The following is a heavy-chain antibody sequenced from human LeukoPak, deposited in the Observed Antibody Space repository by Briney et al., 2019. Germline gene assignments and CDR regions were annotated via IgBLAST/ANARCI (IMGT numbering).Heavy chain of an antibody. Sequence: SETLSLTCTVSGGSISSSSYYWGWIRQPPGNGLEWIGSIYYSGSTHYNPSLKSRVAISVDTSKNQFSLKLSSVTAADTAVYYCARLGIGLLDYWGQGTLVTVSS. CDR1: GGSISSSSYY. J-gene: IGHJ4*02. CDR3: ARLGIGLLDY. D-gene: IGHD2-21*02. V-gene: IGHV4-39*01. CDR2: IYYSGST.